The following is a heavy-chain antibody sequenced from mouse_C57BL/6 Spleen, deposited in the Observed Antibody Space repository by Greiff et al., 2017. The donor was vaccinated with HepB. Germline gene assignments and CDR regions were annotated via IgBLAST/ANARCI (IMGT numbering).Heavy chain of an antibody. J-gene: IGHJ3*01. V-gene: IGHV1-7*01. D-gene: IGHD1-1*01. CDR1: GYTFTSYW. CDR2: INPSSGYT. Sequence: VQVVESGAELAKPGASVKLSCKASGYTFTSYWMHWVKQRPGQGLEWIGYINPSSGYTKYNQKFKDKATLTADKSSSTAYMQLSSLTYEDAAVYYCARDTTVEVAWFAYWGQGTLVTVSA. CDR3: ARDTTVEVAWFAY.